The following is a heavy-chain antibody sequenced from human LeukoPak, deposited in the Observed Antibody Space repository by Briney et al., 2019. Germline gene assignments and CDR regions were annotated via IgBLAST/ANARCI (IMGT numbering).Heavy chain of an antibody. CDR1: ACTCTIYH. CDR2: ISPDNGGT. CDR3: ARVGYYGSGTFGY. D-gene: IGHD3-10*01. J-gene: IGHJ4*02. V-gene: IGHV1-2*02. Sequence: ASVKVSSKNSACTCTIYHRHGWRQPPGQGLEWMGWISPDNGGTNSGQKFQGRVTMTRDPSSTTAYMEMTRLTSADTAVYYCARVGYYGSGTFGYWGQGAQVTVSS.